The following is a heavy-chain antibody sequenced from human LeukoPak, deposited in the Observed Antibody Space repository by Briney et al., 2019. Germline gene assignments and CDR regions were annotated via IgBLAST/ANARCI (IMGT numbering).Heavy chain of an antibody. J-gene: IGHJ4*02. CDR2: IYYSGST. Sequence: PSETLSLTCTVSGVSISSYYWSWIRQPPGKGLEWIGYIYYSGSTNYNPSLKRRVTISVNTSKNQFFMKLSSVTAADTAVYYCARGRIMITFGGVIVIDYFDYWGPETLVTVSS. V-gene: IGHV4-59*01. CDR3: ARGRIMITFGGVIVIDYFDY. CDR1: GVSISSYY. D-gene: IGHD3-16*02.